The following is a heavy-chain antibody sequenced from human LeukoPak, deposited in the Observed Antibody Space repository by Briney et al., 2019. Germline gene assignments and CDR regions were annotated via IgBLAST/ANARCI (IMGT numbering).Heavy chain of an antibody. Sequence: GGSLRLSCAASGFTFSNAWMSWVRQAPGKGLEWVGRIKSKTDGGTTDYAAPVKGRFTISRDDSKNTLYLQMNSLKTEDTAVYYCTTELPAAEWELRPFFLNYWGQGTLVTVSS. CDR2: IKSKTDGGTT. V-gene: IGHV3-15*01. CDR1: GFTFSNAW. D-gene: IGHD1-26*01. J-gene: IGHJ4*02. CDR3: TTELPAAEWELRPFFLNY.